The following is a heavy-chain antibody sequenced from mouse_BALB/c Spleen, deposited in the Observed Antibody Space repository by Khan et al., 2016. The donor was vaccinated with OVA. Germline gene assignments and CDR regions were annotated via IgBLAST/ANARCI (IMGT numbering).Heavy chain of an antibody. CDR1: GFTFSTYG. V-gene: IGHV5-6*01. CDR2: VSTGGGYP. Sequence: EVELVESGGDLVKPGGSLKLSCAASGFTFSTYGMSWVRQTLDKRLEWVATVSTGGGYPYYPDSVKGRFTISRDNAKNTLYLQRSGLKSEERDRFYCTRLAYYYDSEGFAYWGQGTLVTVSA. J-gene: IGHJ3*01. CDR3: TRLAYYYDSEGFAY. D-gene: IGHD1-1*01.